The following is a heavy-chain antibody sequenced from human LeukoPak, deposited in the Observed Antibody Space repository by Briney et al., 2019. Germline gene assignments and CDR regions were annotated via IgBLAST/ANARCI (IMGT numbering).Heavy chain of an antibody. CDR2: INPSGGST. Sequence: ASVKVSCKASGYTFTSYYMHWVRQAPGQGLEWMGIINPSGGSTSYAQKFQGRVTMTRDMSTSTVYMEPSSLRSEDTAVYYCARAGASRAFDIWGQGTMVTVSS. V-gene: IGHV1-46*01. CDR1: GYTFTSYY. D-gene: IGHD1-26*01. J-gene: IGHJ3*02. CDR3: ARAGASRAFDI.